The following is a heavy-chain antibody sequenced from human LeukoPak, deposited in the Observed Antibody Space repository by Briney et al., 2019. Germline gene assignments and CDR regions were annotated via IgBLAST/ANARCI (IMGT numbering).Heavy chain of an antibody. CDR3: ARWDYYDSRTFDI. Sequence: ASVKVSCKASGFALTTYNIVWLRQAPGQGLEWLGWVTAFNENTDYSRKFQGRVTMTTDTSTSTAYMELRSLRSDDTAVYYCARWDYYDSRTFDIWGQGTMVTVS. CDR2: VTAFNENT. J-gene: IGHJ3*02. D-gene: IGHD3-22*01. V-gene: IGHV1-18*01. CDR1: GFALTTYN.